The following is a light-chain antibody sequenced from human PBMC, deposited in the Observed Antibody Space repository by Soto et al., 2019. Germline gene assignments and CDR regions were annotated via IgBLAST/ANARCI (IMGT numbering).Light chain of an antibody. J-gene: IGLJ1*01. CDR3: SSYTSSSTV. V-gene: IGLV2-14*01. CDR1: SSDVGGYNY. CDR2: EVS. Sequence: QSALTQPPSVSGSPGQSITISCTGTSSDVGGYNYVSWYQQHPGKPHKLMIYEVSNRPSGVSNRFSGSKSGNTASLTISGLQAEDEDDYSCSSYTSSSTVFGTGTKLTVL.